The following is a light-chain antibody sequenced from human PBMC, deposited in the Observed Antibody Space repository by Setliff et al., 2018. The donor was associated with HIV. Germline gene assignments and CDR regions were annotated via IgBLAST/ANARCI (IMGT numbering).Light chain of an antibody. V-gene: IGLV2-14*03. CDR3: SSYTTSSTLYV. CDR2: DVI. Sequence: QSALTQPASVSGSPGQSITISCTGISSDVGGYYSVSWYQQHPGKAPKLMIYDVINRPSGVSNRFSGSRSGNTASLTISGLQVEDEADYYCSSYTTSSTLYVFGPGTKV. J-gene: IGLJ1*01. CDR1: SSDVGGYYS.